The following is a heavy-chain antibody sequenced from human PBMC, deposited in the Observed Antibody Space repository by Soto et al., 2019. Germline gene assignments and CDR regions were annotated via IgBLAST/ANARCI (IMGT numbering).Heavy chain of an antibody. CDR3: ARDGSSGYYWDFDY. D-gene: IGHD3-22*01. CDR1: GFTFSSYG. Sequence: QVQLVESGGGVVQPGRSLRLSCAASGFTFSSYGMHWVRQAPGKGLEWVAVIWYDGSNKYYADSVKGRFTISRDNSKITLYLQMNSLRAEDTAVYYCARDGSSGYYWDFDYWGQGTLVTVSS. CDR2: IWYDGSNK. J-gene: IGHJ4*02. V-gene: IGHV3-33*01.